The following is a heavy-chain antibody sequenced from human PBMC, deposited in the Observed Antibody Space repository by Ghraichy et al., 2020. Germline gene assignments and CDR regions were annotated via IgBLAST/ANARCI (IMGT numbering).Heavy chain of an antibody. D-gene: IGHD5-12*01. CDR1: GFTFSSYA. J-gene: IGHJ5*02. V-gene: IGHV3-23*01. Sequence: GGSLRLSCAASGFTFSSYAMSWVRQAPGKGLEWVSTISGSGGSTFYADSVKGRLTISRDNSKNTLNLQMNSLRAEDTAVYYCAKDRFHSGYDFYNWFDPWGQGTLVTVSS. CDR3: AKDRFHSGYDFYNWFDP. CDR2: ISGSGGST.